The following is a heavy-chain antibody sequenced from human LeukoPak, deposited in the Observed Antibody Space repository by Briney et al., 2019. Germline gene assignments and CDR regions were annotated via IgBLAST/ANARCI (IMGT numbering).Heavy chain of an antibody. D-gene: IGHD4-17*01. V-gene: IGHV3-21*01. Sequence: PGGSLRLSCVASGFTFSSYSMNWVRQAPGKGLEWVSSISSSGSYISYADSVKGRFTISRDNAKNSLYLQMSSLRAEDTAVYYCAREVDYVFDFRGQGTLVTVSS. J-gene: IGHJ4*02. CDR1: GFTFSSYS. CDR3: AREVDYVFDF. CDR2: ISSSGSYI.